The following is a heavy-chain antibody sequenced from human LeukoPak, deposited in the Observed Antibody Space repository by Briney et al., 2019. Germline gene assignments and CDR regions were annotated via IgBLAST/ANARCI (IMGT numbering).Heavy chain of an antibody. D-gene: IGHD2-15*01. Sequence: GGSLRLSCAASGLTFGDYAMSWVRQAPGKGLEWVSTISSSGRDTYYADSVKGRFTISRDNSKNTLYLQMNSLRAEDTAVFYCAKDRAAPYYYYGMDVWGQGTTVTVSS. CDR2: ISSSGRDT. CDR3: AKDRAAPYYYYGMDV. J-gene: IGHJ6*02. CDR1: GLTFGDYA. V-gene: IGHV3-23*01.